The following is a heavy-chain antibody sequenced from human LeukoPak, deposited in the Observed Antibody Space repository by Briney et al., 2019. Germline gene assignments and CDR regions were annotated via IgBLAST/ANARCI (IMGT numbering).Heavy chain of an antibody. CDR3: ARVGYSGPLLEWLLYFDY. D-gene: IGHD3-3*01. CDR2: IIPIFGTA. V-gene: IGHV1-69*13. J-gene: IGHJ4*02. Sequence: SVKVSCKASGYTFTSYAMNWVRQAPGQGLEWMGGIIPIFGTANYAQKFQGRVTITADESTSTAYMELSSLRSEDTAVYYCARVGYSGPLLEWLLYFDYWGQGTLVTVSS. CDR1: GYTFTSYA.